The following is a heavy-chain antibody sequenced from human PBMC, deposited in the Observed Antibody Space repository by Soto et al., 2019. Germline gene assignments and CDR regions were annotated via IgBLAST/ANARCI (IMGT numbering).Heavy chain of an antibody. D-gene: IGHD3-10*01. V-gene: IGHV3-53*01. CDR2: IYSGGST. J-gene: IGHJ4*02. Sequence: EVQLVESGGGLIQPGGSLRLSCAVSGFTVSSNYMSWVRQAPGRGLEWVSVIYSGGSTYYADSVKGRFNISRENSKSTMYLQMNSLRAEDTAVYYCARHMTMDPLLVYWGQGTLFTVSS. CDR1: GFTVSSNY. CDR3: ARHMTMDPLLVY.